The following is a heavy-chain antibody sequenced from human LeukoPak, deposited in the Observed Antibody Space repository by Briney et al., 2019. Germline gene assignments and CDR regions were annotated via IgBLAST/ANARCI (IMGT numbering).Heavy chain of an antibody. CDR1: GFTFSSYG. V-gene: IGHV3-33*01. D-gene: IGHD2-2*01. Sequence: GGSLRLSCAASGFTFSSYGMHWVRQAPGKGLEWVAVIWYDGSNKYYADSVKGRFTISRDNSKNTLYLQMNSLRAEHTAVYYCASSYCSSTSCYDLDYWGQGTLVTVSS. CDR2: IWYDGSNK. J-gene: IGHJ4*02. CDR3: ASSYCSSTSCYDLDY.